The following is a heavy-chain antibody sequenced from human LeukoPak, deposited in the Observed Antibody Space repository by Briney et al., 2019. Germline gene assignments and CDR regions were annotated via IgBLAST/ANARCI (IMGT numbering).Heavy chain of an antibody. CDR3: AREYYSSGYPFDY. CDR1: GGSIGFYY. V-gene: IGHV4-4*07. CDR2: VYISGST. Sequence: PSETLSLTCTVSGGSIGFYYCSSIRQPAGKGLEWIGCVYISGSTNSNPSLKSRVTMSVDTPRNQFFLKLTSVTAADTDVYYCAREYYSSGYPFDYWGQGTLVTVSS. D-gene: IGHD3-22*01. J-gene: IGHJ4*02.